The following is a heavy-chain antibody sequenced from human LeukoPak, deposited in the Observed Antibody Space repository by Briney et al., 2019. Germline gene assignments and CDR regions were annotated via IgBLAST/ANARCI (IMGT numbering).Heavy chain of an antibody. CDR2: IYYSGST. D-gene: IGHD3-10*01. CDR3: ARDVYYYGSGSYFLDY. CDR1: GASVSGSPYY. V-gene: IGHV4-39*07. J-gene: IGHJ4*02. Sequence: SETLSLTCTVSGASVSGSPYYWGWIRQPPGKGLEWIGSIYYSGSTYYNPSLKSRVTISVDTSKNQFSLKLSSVTAADTAVYYCARDVYYYGSGSYFLDYWGQGTLVTVSS.